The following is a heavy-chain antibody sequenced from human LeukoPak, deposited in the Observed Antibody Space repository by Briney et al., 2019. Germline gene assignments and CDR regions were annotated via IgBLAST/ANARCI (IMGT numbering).Heavy chain of an antibody. CDR2: ISGSGGST. CDR3: ARRGYHDSSGYDY. V-gene: IGHV3-23*01. D-gene: IGHD3-22*01. Sequence: PGGSLRLSCAASGFTFSSYAMSWVRQAPGKGLEWVSGISGSGGSTYYADSVKGRFTISRDNSKNTLYLQMNSLRAEDTAVYYCARRGYHDSSGYDYWGQGTLVTVSS. CDR1: GFTFSSYA. J-gene: IGHJ4*02.